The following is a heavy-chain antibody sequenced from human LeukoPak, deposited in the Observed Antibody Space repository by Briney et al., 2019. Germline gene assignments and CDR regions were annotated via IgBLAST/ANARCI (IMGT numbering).Heavy chain of an antibody. V-gene: IGHV5-51*01. Sequence: GESLKISCKGSGYSFPNYWIAWVRQMPGKGLEWMGIIYPGDSDTRYSPSFQGQVTISADKSTSTAYLQWSSLKASDTAMYYCARRSSGWYQDYWGQGTLVTVSS. D-gene: IGHD6-19*01. J-gene: IGHJ4*02. CDR2: IYPGDSDT. CDR1: GYSFPNYW. CDR3: ARRSSGWYQDY.